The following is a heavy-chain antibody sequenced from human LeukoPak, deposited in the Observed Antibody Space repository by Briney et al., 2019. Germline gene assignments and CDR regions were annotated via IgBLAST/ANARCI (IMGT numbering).Heavy chain of an antibody. V-gene: IGHV4-4*07. CDR2: IYTSGST. D-gene: IGHD3-10*01. J-gene: IGHJ4*02. CDR3: ARSITMVRGTPYYFDY. Sequence: SETLSLTCTVSGGSISSYYWSWIRQPAGKGLEWIGRIYTSGSTNYNPSLKSRVTMSVDTSKNQFSLKLSSVTAADTAVYYCARSITMVRGTPYYFDYWGQGTLVTVSS. CDR1: GGSISSYY.